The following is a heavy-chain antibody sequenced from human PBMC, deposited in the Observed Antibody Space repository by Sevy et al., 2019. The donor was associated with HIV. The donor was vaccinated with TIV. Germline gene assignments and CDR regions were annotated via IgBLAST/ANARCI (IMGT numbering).Heavy chain of an antibody. J-gene: IGHJ4*02. CDR3: ARDPGYSSGWYGPHFDY. CDR2: ISLSHHTI. Sequence: GGSLRLSCAASGFPFSTYYMTWIRQAPGKGLEWLAYISLSHHTIYYADSVKGRFTISRDNAKNSLYLQMNNLRAEDPATYYCARDPGYSSGWYGPHFDYWGQGALVTVSS. D-gene: IGHD6-19*01. V-gene: IGHV3-11*01. CDR1: GFPFSTYY.